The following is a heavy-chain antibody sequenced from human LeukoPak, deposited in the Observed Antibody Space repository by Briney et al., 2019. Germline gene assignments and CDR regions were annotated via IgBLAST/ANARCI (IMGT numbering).Heavy chain of an antibody. J-gene: IGHJ4*02. Sequence: GGSLRLSCAASGFTFDDYTMHWVRQAPGKGLEWVSYISGSGSTILYADSVKGRFTISRDNAKNSVDLQMHSLRAEDTAVYYCTRWAGSGTFFDFWGQGTLVTVSS. CDR2: ISGSGSTI. D-gene: IGHD1-7*01. CDR1: GFTFDDYT. CDR3: TRWAGSGTFFDF. V-gene: IGHV3-48*03.